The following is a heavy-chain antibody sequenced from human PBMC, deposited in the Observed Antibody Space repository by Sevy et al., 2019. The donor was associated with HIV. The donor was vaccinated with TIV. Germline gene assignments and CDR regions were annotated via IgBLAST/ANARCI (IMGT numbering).Heavy chain of an antibody. CDR3: AESRVTGAFDI. D-gene: IGHD2-21*02. CDR1: GFTVSSNY. CDR2: IYSGGST. J-gene: IGHJ3*02. V-gene: IGHV3-53*01. Sequence: GGSLRLSCAASGFTVSSNYMSWVRQAPGKGLEWVSVIYSGGSTYYADSVKGRFTISRDNSKNTLYIQMNSMRAEDTAVYYCAESRVTGAFDIWGQGTMVTVSS.